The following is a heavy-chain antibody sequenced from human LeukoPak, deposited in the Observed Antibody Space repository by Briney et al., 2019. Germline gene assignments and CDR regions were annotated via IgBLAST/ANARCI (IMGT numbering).Heavy chain of an antibody. V-gene: IGHV2-70*11. J-gene: IGHJ3*02. D-gene: IGHD3-10*01. Sequence: SGPTLVSPTQTLTLTCTFSGFSLSSSGMCVSWIRQPPGKALEWLARIDWDDDKYYSTSLKTRLTISKDTSKNQVVLTMTNMDPVDTATYYCARICPYSYDSVTSYDGFAIWGQGTMVTVSS. CDR1: GFSLSSSGMC. CDR3: ARICPYSYDSVTSYDGFAI. CDR2: IDWDDDK.